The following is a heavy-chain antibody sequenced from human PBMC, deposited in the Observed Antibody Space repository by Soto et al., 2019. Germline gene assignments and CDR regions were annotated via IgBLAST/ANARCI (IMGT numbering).Heavy chain of an antibody. CDR2: IYYSGST. J-gene: IGHJ4*02. V-gene: IGHV4-59*01. Sequence: SETLSLTCTVSGGSISSYYWSWIRQPPGKGLEWIGYIYYSGSTNYNPSLKSRVTISVDTSKNQFSLKLSSVTAADTAVYYCASYDILPGSIYYWGQGSLVPVSS. CDR3: ASYDILPGSIYY. CDR1: GGSISSYY. D-gene: IGHD3-9*01.